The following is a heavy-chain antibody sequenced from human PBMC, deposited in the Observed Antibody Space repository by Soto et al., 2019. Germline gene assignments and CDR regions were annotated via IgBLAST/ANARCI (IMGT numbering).Heavy chain of an antibody. CDR2: INGDGSTT. V-gene: IGHV3-74*01. CDR1: GSTCITHW. D-gene: IGHD5-12*01. Sequence: EVQLLESGGGLIQPGGSLRLSCAASGSTCITHWMHWVRQVPGKGLVWVSRINGDGSTTNYVDSVKGRFTISRDNAKNTVYLQMNSLRADDTAVYYCARVLAGGYDWVWGQGALVTVSS. J-gene: IGHJ4*02. CDR3: ARVLAGGYDWV.